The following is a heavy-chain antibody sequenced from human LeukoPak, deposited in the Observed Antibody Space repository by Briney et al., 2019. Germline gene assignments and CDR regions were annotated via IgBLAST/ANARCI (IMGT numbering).Heavy chain of an antibody. V-gene: IGHV4-59*01. CDR2: IYYTGST. CDR3: ARVKRDFYDYVWGSYRYMLDY. D-gene: IGHD3-16*02. J-gene: IGHJ4*02. CDR1: GGSISSYY. Sequence: PPETLSLTCTVSGGSISSYYWSWIRQPPGKGLGWIGYIYYTGSTNYNPSLKSRVTISVDTSKNQFSLKLSSVTAADTAVYYCARVKRDFYDYVWGSYRYMLDYWGQGTLVTVSS.